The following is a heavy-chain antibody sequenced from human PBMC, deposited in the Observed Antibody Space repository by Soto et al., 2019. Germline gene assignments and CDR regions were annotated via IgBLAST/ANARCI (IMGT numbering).Heavy chain of an antibody. CDR2: INAGNGNT. V-gene: IGHV1-3*01. D-gene: IGHD3-10*01. CDR3: ARDQTPQGFRWFGEPPSLYYGMDV. J-gene: IGHJ6*02. CDR1: GYTFNSYA. Sequence: SVKVSCKDSGYTFNSYAIHWVRQAHKQGLEWMGWINAGNGNTKYSQKFQGRVTITRDTSASTAYMELSSLRSEDTAVYYCARDQTPQGFRWFGEPPSLYYGMDVWGQGTTVTVS.